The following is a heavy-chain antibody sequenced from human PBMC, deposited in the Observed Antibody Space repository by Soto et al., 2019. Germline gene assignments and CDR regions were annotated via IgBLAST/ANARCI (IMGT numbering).Heavy chain of an antibody. CDR2: ISGSGRNT. CDR1: GFTFSIDA. D-gene: IGHD4-17*01. V-gene: IGHV3-23*01. CDR3: AKGRGGDYNSPDH. Sequence: LRLSCAASGFTFSIDAMTWVRQAPGKGLEWVSSISGSGRNTYYADSVKGRLTPPRDNSKNTLDLHPHSLRGEDTAVYYCAKGRGGDYNSPDHWGQGTLVTVSS. J-gene: IGHJ4*02.